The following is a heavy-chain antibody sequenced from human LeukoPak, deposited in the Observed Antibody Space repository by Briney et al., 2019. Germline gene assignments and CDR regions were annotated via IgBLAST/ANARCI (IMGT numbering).Heavy chain of an antibody. CDR2: IYYSGST. V-gene: IGHV4-39*01. Sequence: SETLSLTCTVSGGSISSSSYYWGWIRQPPGKGLEWIGSIYYSGSTNYNPSLKSRVTISVDTSKNQFSLKLSSVTAADTAVYYCARQGGLRLFDYWGQGTLVTVSS. CDR3: ARQGGLRLFDY. D-gene: IGHD5-12*01. CDR1: GGSISSSSYY. J-gene: IGHJ4*02.